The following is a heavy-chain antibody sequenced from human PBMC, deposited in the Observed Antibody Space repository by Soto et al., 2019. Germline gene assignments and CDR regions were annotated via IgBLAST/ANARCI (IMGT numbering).Heavy chain of an antibody. J-gene: IGHJ3*01. CDR2: ISGSGGDT. D-gene: IGHD3-22*01. V-gene: IGHV3-23*01. CDR3: EKREPSPWIVVTEDAFDV. CDR1: GFSFSTYG. Sequence: EVQLLESGGGLVQPGGSLRLSCAASGFSFSTYGMCWVRQPPGKGLEWVSGISGSGGDTYYADSVKGRFTISRYNSKNTPYMRMNSLRDEDTDIYYCEKREPSPWIVVTEDAFDVWGQGTVVTVAS.